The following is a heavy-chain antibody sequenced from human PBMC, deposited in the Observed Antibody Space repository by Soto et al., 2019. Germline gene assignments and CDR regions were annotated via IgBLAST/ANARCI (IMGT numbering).Heavy chain of an antibody. D-gene: IGHD5-12*01. V-gene: IGHV3-48*01. CDR1: GFTFSSHS. J-gene: IGHJ4*02. CDR2: INSGSTTI. Sequence: GGSLRLSCAASGFTFSSHSMNWVRQAPGKGLEWLSYINSGSTTIYYADSVKGRFTISRDNAKNSLYLQMNNLRAEDTAVYYCTRDSYDHPPNDYWAQGTLVTVS. CDR3: TRDSYDHPPNDY.